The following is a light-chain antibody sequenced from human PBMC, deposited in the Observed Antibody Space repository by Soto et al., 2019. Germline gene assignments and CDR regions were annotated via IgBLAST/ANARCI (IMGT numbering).Light chain of an antibody. CDR3: QQYNNWWT. Sequence: EIVMTQSPATLSVSPGERATLSCRASQSVSNNLAWYQKKPGQAPRLLIYGASTRATGIPARFSGSGSGTELTLTISSLQSEDVAVYYCQQYNNWWTFGQGTKVEIK. V-gene: IGKV3-15*01. J-gene: IGKJ1*01. CDR2: GAS. CDR1: QSVSNN.